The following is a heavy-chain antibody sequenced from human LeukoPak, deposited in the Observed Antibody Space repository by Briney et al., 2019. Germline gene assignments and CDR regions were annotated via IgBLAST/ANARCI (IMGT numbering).Heavy chain of an antibody. CDR1: GGSISSSSYY. D-gene: IGHD2-21*02. Sequence: ETLSLTCTVSGGSISSSSYYWGWIRQAPGKGLEWVAHINPDGRDTYYVDSVKGRFTISRDNAQNSMYLQMNSLRVEDTAVYYCATWGDTTAEYFQRWGQGTLVTVSS. J-gene: IGHJ1*01. V-gene: IGHV3-7*01. CDR2: INPDGRDT. CDR3: ATWGDTTAEYFQR.